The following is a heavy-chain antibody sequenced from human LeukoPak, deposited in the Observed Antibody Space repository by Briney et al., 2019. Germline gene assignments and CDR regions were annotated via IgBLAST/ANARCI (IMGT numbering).Heavy chain of an antibody. V-gene: IGHV3-21*01. D-gene: IGHD6-19*01. CDR2: TSTNSGYI. CDR3: AKLYAAYSSDDY. CDR1: GFTFPNYV. J-gene: IGHJ4*02. Sequence: GGSLRLSCAASGFTFPNYVMSWVRQAPGKGLEWVSSTSTNSGYIYYADSVKGRFTISRDNAKNSLYLQMNSLRSEDTAVYYCAKLYAAYSSDDYWGQGTLVTVSS.